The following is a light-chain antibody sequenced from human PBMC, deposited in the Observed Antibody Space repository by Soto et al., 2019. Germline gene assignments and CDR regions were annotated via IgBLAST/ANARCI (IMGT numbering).Light chain of an antibody. CDR2: DAS. Sequence: ETVLTQSPATLSLSPGERVTLSCRASQSVSRSLAWYQQKPGQAPRLLIYDASNRATGIPARFSGSGSGTDFTLTISSLEPEDFAVYFCQQRYTWPSFGPGTKVDIK. CDR3: QQRYTWPS. J-gene: IGKJ3*01. V-gene: IGKV3-11*01. CDR1: QSVSRS.